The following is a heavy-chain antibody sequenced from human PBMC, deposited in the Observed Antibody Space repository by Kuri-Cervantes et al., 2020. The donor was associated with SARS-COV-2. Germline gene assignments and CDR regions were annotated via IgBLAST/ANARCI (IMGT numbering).Heavy chain of an antibody. CDR3: ARRDTVTTFDY. J-gene: IGHJ4*02. Sequence: SCTVSGYSISSGYYWGWIRQPPGKGLEWIGYIYYSGSTYYNPSLKSRVTISVDTSKNQFSLKLSSVTAADTAVYYCARRDTVTTFDYWGQGTLVTVSS. D-gene: IGHD4-17*01. CDR1: GYSISSGYY. V-gene: IGHV4-30-4*08. CDR2: IYYSGST.